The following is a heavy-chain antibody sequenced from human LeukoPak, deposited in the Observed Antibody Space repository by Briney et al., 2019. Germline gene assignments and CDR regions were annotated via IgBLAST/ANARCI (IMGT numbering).Heavy chain of an antibody. CDR1: GYTFTSYG. J-gene: IGHJ4*02. CDR3: AAGPYDRSAYFPYYFDS. D-gene: IGHD3-22*01. V-gene: IGHV1-18*01. Sequence: ASVKVSCKASGYTFTSYGISWVRQAPGQGLEWMGWISAYNGNTDYAQKLQGRVTMTTDTSTSTAYMELRSLRSDDTAVYYCAAGPYDRSAYFPYYFDSWGQGTLVPVSS. CDR2: ISAYNGNT.